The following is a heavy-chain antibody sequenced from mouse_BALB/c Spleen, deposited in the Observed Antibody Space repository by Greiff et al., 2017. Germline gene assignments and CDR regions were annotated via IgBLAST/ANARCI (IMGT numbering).Heavy chain of an antibody. D-gene: IGHD2-3*01. CDR2: ISSGSSTI. Sequence: EVQRVESGGGLVQPGGSRKLSCAASGFTFSSFGMHWVRQAPEKGLEWVAYISSGSSTIYYADTVKGRFTISRDNPKNTLFLQMTSLRSEDTAMYYCARDDGYYAMDYWGQGTSVTVSS. V-gene: IGHV5-17*02. CDR3: ARDDGYYAMDY. J-gene: IGHJ4*01. CDR1: GFTFSSFG.